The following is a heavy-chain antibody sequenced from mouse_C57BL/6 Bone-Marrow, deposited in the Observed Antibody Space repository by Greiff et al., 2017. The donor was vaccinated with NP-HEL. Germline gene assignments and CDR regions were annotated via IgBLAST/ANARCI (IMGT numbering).Heavy chain of an antibody. CDR3: ARWDGSNYAMDY. CDR2: IYPGDGDT. V-gene: IGHV1-82*01. J-gene: IGHJ4*01. D-gene: IGHD1-1*01. CDR1: GYAFSSSW. Sequence: QVQLKQSGPELVKPGASVKISCKASGYAFSSSWMNWVKQRPGKGLEWIGRIYPGDGDTNYNGKFKGKATLTADKSSSTAYMQLSSLTSEDAAVYFSARWDGSNYAMDYWGQGTSVTVSS.